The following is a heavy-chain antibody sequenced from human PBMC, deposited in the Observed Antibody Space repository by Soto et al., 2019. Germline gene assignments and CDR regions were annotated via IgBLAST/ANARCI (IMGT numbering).Heavy chain of an antibody. V-gene: IGHV4-4*02. D-gene: IGHD3-10*01. J-gene: IGHJ3*02. Sequence: SETLSLTCTVSNASISSRKWWTWVRQTPGKGLEWIGEIYHSGSINHNPSLKSRVTTSVDKSKNQFSLKMTSVTVADTGVYYCASKFGELLADAFDIWGQGTVVT. CDR1: NASISSRKW. CDR3: ASKFGELLADAFDI. CDR2: IYHSGSI.